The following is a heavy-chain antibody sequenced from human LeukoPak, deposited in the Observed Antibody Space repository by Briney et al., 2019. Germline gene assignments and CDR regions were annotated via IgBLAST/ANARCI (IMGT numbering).Heavy chain of an antibody. CDR2: IKQDGSER. CDR3: ARGPSGGNGFSY. CDR1: GFTVRSYW. J-gene: IGHJ4*02. V-gene: IGHV3-7*04. Sequence: GVSLRLSCAASGFTVRSYWMSWVRQAPGKGLEWVANIKQDGSERYYVDSVKGRFTISRDNAKNSLYLQMSSLRAEDTAVYYCARGPSGGNGFSYWGQGTLVTVSS. D-gene: IGHD2-15*01.